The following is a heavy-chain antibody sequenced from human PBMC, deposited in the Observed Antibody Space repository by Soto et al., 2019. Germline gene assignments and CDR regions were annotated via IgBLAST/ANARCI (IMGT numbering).Heavy chain of an antibody. CDR1: GDSISNLDYF. V-gene: IGHV4-30-4*01. D-gene: IGHD7-27*01. Sequence: SETLSLTCSVSGDSISNLDYFWAWIRQPPGQALEYIGYIYKSATTYYNPSFESRVAISVDTSKSQFSLNVTSVTAADTAVYFCARGRYCLTGRCFPNWFDSWDQGALVTVSS. CDR3: ARGRYCLTGRCFPNWFDS. CDR2: IYKSATT. J-gene: IGHJ5*01.